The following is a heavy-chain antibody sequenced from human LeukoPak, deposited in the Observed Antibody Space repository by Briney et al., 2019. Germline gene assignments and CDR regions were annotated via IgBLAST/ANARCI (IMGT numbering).Heavy chain of an antibody. CDR3: AKYYSTSGSSGGRVFDY. D-gene: IGHD3-10*01. J-gene: IGHJ4*02. CDR1: GFTFRSYP. V-gene: IGHV3-23*01. CDR2: IGSNAGDT. Sequence: GGSLRLSCAASGFTFRSYPMTWVRQAPGKGLEWVSTIGSNAGDTHYADSVKGRFAISRDNSKNSLYLQMNSLRAEDTAVYYCAKYYSTSGSSGGRVFDYWGQGTLVTVSS.